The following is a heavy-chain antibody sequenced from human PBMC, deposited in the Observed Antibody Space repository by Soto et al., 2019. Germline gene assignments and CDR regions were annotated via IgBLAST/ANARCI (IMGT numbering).Heavy chain of an antibody. J-gene: IGHJ4*02. CDR3: AREVQVHTPAFVY. V-gene: IGHV1-69*19. Sequence: QVQLVQSGAEMKKPGRRGKAPCRSPGATSNPYALTWGDQAPGQGPEWMGDIPPSFGAANYAPKFQGRVTITADESTGTSYMQLSSLTSEDTALYFCAREVQVHTPAFVYWGQGTLVTVSS. CDR2: IPPSFGAA. CDR1: GATSNPYA. D-gene: IGHD3-10*01.